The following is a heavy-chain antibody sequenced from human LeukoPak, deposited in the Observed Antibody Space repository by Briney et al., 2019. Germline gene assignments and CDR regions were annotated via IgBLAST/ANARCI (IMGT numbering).Heavy chain of an antibody. J-gene: IGHJ4*02. CDR1: GFTFSSYS. CDR2: ISSSRSYI. CDR3: ARAPSVLAYYFDY. D-gene: IGHD3-3*01. V-gene: IGHV3-21*01. Sequence: PGGSLRLSCAASGFTFSSYSMNWVRQAPGKGLEWVSFISSSRSYIYYADSVKGRFTISRDNAKNSLYLQMNSLRAEDTAVYYCARAPSVLAYYFDYWGQGTLVTVSS.